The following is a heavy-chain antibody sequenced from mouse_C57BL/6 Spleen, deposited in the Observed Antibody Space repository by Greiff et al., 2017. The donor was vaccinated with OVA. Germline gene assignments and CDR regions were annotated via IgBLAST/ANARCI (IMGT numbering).Heavy chain of an antibody. CDR3: ARSDDGYRYYFDY. V-gene: IGHV1-7*01. D-gene: IGHD2-3*01. CDR2: INPSSGYT. Sequence: QVHVKQSGAELAKPGASVKLSCKASGYTFTSYWMHWVKQRPGQGLEWIGYINPSSGYTKYNQKFKDKATLTADKSSSTAYMQLSSLTYEDSAVYYCARSDDGYRYYFDYWGQGTTLTVSS. J-gene: IGHJ2*01. CDR1: GYTFTSYW.